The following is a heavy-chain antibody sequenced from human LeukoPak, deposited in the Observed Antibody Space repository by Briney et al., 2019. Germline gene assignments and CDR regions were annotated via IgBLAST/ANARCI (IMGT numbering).Heavy chain of an antibody. Sequence: GGSLRLSCAASNFTFSSYGMNWVRQASGKGLECVAFIRFDGRDKFYADSVKGRFTISRDNSKSTLDLQMNSLRLEDTAVYYCAKDLGATLDAFDIWGQGTMVTVSS. CDR1: NFTFSSYG. CDR2: IRFDGRDK. D-gene: IGHD1-26*01. V-gene: IGHV3-30*02. J-gene: IGHJ3*02. CDR3: AKDLGATLDAFDI.